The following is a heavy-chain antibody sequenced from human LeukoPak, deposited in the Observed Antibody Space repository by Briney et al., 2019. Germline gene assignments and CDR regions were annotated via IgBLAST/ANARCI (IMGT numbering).Heavy chain of an antibody. CDR3: ARPGGRLARSPCDY. J-gene: IGHJ4*02. CDR1: GDSISSNFY. D-gene: IGHD6-19*01. Sequence: SETLSLTCTVSGDSISSNFYWGWFRPPPGKGLEWIGSIHYSGITYYNPSLKSRVTMSVDTSKNHFCLNLSSVTAADTAVYYCARPGGRLARSPCDYWGQGTLVTVSS. V-gene: IGHV4-39*01. CDR2: IHYSGIT.